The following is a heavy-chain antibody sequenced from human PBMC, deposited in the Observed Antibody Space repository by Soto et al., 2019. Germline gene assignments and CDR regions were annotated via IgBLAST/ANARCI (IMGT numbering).Heavy chain of an antibody. D-gene: IGHD2-2*01. V-gene: IGHV4-34*01. Sequence: QVQLQQWGAGLLKPSETLSLTCAVYGGSFSGYYWSWIRQPPGKGLEWIGEINHSGSTNYNPSLKSRVTISVDTPKNQFSLKLSSVTAADTAVYYCARGKGYCSSTSCRKNYNNWFDPWGQGTLVTVSS. CDR2: INHSGST. CDR1: GGSFSGYY. J-gene: IGHJ5*02. CDR3: ARGKGYCSSTSCRKNYNNWFDP.